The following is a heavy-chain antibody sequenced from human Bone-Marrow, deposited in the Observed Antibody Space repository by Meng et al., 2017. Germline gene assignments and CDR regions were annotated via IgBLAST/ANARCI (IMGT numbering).Heavy chain of an antibody. CDR1: GGSISSSSYY. Sequence: SETLSLTCTVSGGSISSSSYYWGWIRQPPGKGLEWIGSIYYSGSTNYNPSLKSRVTMSVDTSKNQFSLKLSSVTAADTAVYYCARVSSSGWYLQQIDYWGQGTLVTVSS. J-gene: IGHJ4*02. CDR3: ARVSSSGWYLQQIDY. CDR2: IYYSGST. D-gene: IGHD6-19*01. V-gene: IGHV4-39*07.